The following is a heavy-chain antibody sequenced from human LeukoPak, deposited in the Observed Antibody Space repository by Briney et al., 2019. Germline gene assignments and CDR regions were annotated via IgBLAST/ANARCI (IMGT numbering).Heavy chain of an antibody. CDR2: IDWDDDK. CDR3: ARMGYYYDSSGYGYFDY. D-gene: IGHD3-22*01. Sequence: SGPALLQPTPTLTLTFTFSGFSLRTSGMRVRWIRQPPGKALEWLSRIDWDDDKFYSTSLKTRLTISNDTSKNQVVLTMTNMDTLDTATYYGARMGYYYDSSGYGYFDYWGQGTLVTVSS. CDR1: GFSLRTSGMR. J-gene: IGHJ4*02. V-gene: IGHV2-70*04.